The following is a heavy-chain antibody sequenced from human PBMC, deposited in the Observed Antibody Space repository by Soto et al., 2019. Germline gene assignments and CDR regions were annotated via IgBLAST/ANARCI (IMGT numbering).Heavy chain of an antibody. V-gene: IGHV1-69*06. CDR3: ARGKEAEQPSNHYCFDY. D-gene: IGHD6-13*01. CDR1: GRTFLISA. CDR2: IIPILGTI. Sequence: QVQLVQSGAEVKTPGSSVRVSCKTAGRTFLISAIAWVRQAPGQGLEWMGGIIPILGTIHIAQNFQGRVNGTADRSTSTAYMDLSSLRYEDTATYFCARGKEAEQPSNHYCFDYWGQGSQVIVSS. J-gene: IGHJ4*02.